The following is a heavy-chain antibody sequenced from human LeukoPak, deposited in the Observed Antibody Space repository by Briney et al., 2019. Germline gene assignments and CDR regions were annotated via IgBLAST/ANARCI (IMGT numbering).Heavy chain of an antibody. CDR3: AKVKTDILIADS. V-gene: IGHV3-48*01. J-gene: IGHJ4*02. Sequence: TGGSLRLSCAASGFTFSSYSMNWVRQAPGKGLEWISYITGSLSSIHYADSVKGRFTISRDNSKNTLYLQMNSLTSEDTAVYYCAKVKTDILIADSWGQGTLVTVSS. D-gene: IGHD2-21*02. CDR2: ITGSLSSI. CDR1: GFTFSSYS.